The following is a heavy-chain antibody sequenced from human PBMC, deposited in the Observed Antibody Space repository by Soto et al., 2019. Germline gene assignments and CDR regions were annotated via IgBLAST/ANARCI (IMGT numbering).Heavy chain of an antibody. J-gene: IGHJ6*02. Sequence: PGGSLRLSCAASGFSFSTYAMSWARQAPGQGLEWVSSLSSDSHTYYTDSVKGRFTISRDNAKNSLYLQMNSLRAEDTAVYYCAKDQYCISTSCARASPKYYYYGMDVWGQGTTVTVSS. D-gene: IGHD2-2*01. CDR1: GFSFSTYA. CDR2: LSSDSHT. V-gene: IGHV3-21*01. CDR3: AKDQYCISTSCARASPKYYYYGMDV.